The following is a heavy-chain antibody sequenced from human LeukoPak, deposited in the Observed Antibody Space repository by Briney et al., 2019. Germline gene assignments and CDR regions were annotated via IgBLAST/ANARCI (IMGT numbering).Heavy chain of an antibody. V-gene: IGHV3-7*01. J-gene: IGHJ4*02. Sequence: PGGSLRLSCAASGFTFSSYWMSWVRQAPGKGLEWVANIKQDGSEKYYVDSVKGRFTISRDNTKNSLYLQMNSLRAEDTAVYYCARDLGIYSGYDLNFDYWGQGTLVTVSS. D-gene: IGHD5-12*01. CDR2: IKQDGSEK. CDR1: GFTFSSYW. CDR3: ARDLGIYSGYDLNFDY.